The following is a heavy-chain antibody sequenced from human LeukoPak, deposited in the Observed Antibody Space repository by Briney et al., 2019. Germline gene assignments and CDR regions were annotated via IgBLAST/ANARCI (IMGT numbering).Heavy chain of an antibody. CDR2: ISYDGSNK. CDR1: GFTFSSYA. V-gene: IGHV3-30*01. J-gene: IGHJ3*02. Sequence: GRSLRLSCAASGFTFSSYAMHWVRQAPGKGLEWVAVISYDGSNKYYADSVKGRFTISRDNSKNTLYLQMNSLRAEDTVVYYCARKGDAFDIWGQGTMVTVSS. CDR3: ARKGDAFDI.